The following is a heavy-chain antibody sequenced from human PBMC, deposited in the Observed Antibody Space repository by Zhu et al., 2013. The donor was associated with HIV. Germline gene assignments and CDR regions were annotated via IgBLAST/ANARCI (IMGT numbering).Heavy chain of an antibody. CDR1: GYTFTDYY. Sequence: EVQLVQSGAEVKKPGATVKISCKVSGYTFTDYYMHWVQQAPGKGLEWMGLVDPEDGETIYAEKFQGRVTITADTSTDTAYMELSSLRSEDTAVYYCATDRGDIAVAGGLSYYFDYWGQGTLVTVSS. J-gene: IGHJ4*02. V-gene: IGHV1-69-2*01. D-gene: IGHD6-19*01. CDR3: ATDRGDIAVAGGLSYYFDY. CDR2: VDPEDGET.